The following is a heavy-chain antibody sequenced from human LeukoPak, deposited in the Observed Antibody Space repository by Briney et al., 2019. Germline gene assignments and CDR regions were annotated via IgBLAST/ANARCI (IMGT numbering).Heavy chain of an antibody. CDR1: GGSISSGSYY. CDR2: IYTSGST. V-gene: IGHV4-61*02. CDR3: ARDDPGSAAIGNWFDP. D-gene: IGHD2-2*02. J-gene: IGHJ5*02. Sequence: SQTLSLTCTVSGGSISSGSYYWTWIRQPAGKGLEWIGRIYTSGSTNYNPSLKSRVTMSVDTSKNQFSLKLSSVTAADTAVYYCARDDPGSAAIGNWFDPWGQGTLVTVSS.